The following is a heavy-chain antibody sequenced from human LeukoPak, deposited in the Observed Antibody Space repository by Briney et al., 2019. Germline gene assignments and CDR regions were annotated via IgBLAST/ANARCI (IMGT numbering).Heavy chain of an antibody. D-gene: IGHD5-12*01. CDR3: ARDFGSRYSGYGLWSYPTRGGWFDP. CDR1: GFTFSSYA. CDR2: ISYVGSNK. J-gene: IGHJ5*02. Sequence: GGSLRLSCAASGFTFSSYAMHWVRQAPGKGLEWVAVISYVGSNKYYADSVKGRFTISRDNSKNTLYLQMNSLRAEDTAVYYCARDFGSRYSGYGLWSYPTRGGWFDPWGQGTLVTVSS. V-gene: IGHV3-30-3*01.